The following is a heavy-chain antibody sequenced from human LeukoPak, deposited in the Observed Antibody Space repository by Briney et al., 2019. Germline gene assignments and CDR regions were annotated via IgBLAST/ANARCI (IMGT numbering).Heavy chain of an antibody. CDR2: ISYDGSNK. D-gene: IGHD3-9*01. CDR1: GFTFSSYA. J-gene: IGHJ6*02. V-gene: IGHV3-30-3*01. Sequence: GGSLRLSCAASGFTFSSYAMHWVRQAPGKGLEWVAVISYDGSNKYYADSVKGRFTISRDNSKNTLYLQMNSLRAEDTAVYYCARDPSDWLGYYYYGMDVWAKGPRSPSP. CDR3: ARDPSDWLGYYYYGMDV.